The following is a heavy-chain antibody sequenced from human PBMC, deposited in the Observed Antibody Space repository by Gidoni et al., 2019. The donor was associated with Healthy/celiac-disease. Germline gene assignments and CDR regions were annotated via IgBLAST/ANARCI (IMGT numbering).Heavy chain of an antibody. D-gene: IGHD6-13*01. CDR2: IYYSGST. CDR3: PSGAAGTFNP. CDR1: GGSISSYY. Sequence: QVQLQESGPGLVKPSETLSLTCTVSGGSISSYYWSWIRQPPGKGLEWIGYIYYSGSTNYNPSLKSRVTISVDTSKNQFSLKLSSVTAADTAVYYCPSGAAGTFNPWGQGTLVTVSS. J-gene: IGHJ5*02. V-gene: IGHV4-59*08.